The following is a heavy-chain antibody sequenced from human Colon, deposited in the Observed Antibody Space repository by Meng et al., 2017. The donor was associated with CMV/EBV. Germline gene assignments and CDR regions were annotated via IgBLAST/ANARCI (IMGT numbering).Heavy chain of an antibody. J-gene: IGHJ4*02. D-gene: IGHD2-21*01. V-gene: IGHV3-48*04. CDR2: INGPSTTI. CDR1: GFVFQKYI. CDR3: VSLGPTIRY. Sequence: GGSLRLSCVGSGFVFQKYIMNWVRQAPGKGPEWISYINGPSTTIQYADSVRGRFTTSRDNAKQSMFLQMDNLRVEDTAVYYGVSLGPTIRYWGQGTLVTVSS.